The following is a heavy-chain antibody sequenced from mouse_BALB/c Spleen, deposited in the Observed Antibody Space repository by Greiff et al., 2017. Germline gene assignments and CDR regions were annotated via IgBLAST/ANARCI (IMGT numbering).Heavy chain of an antibody. D-gene: IGHD4-1*01. CDR3: ARELGRGWFAY. CDR2: IWSGGST. CDR1: GFSLTSYG. Sequence: VQLQQSGPGLVQPSQSLSITCTVSGFSLTSYGVHWVRQSPGKGLEWLGVIWSGGSTDYNAAFISRLSISKDNSKSQVFFKMNSLQANDTAIYYCARELGRGWFAYWGQGTLVTVSA. J-gene: IGHJ3*01. V-gene: IGHV2-2*02.